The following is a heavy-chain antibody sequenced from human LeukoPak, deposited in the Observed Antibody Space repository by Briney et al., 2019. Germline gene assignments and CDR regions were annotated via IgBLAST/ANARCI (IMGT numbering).Heavy chain of an antibody. J-gene: IGHJ3*02. V-gene: IGHV3-9*01. Sequence: GRSLRLSCTASRFSFDDYAMHWVRQIPGKGLGWVSAISWNSGSRGYADSVKGRFTISRDNAKSSLYLQMNSLRPEDTALYYCAKGVHDFWSGHAFDIWGQGTMVTVSS. CDR1: RFSFDDYA. CDR2: ISWNSGSR. CDR3: AKGVHDFWSGHAFDI. D-gene: IGHD3-3*01.